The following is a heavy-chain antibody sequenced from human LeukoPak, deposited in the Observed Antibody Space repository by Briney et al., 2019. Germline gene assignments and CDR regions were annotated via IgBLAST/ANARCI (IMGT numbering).Heavy chain of an antibody. D-gene: IGHD1-26*01. V-gene: IGHV1-24*01. J-gene: IGHJ4*02. CDR2: FDPEDGET. Sequence: ASVTVSFKVSGYTLTELSMHWVRQAPGKGLEWMGGFDPEDGETIYAQKFQGRVTMTEDTSTDTAYMELSSLRSEDTAVYYCAATSGSYQRWYVYWGQGTLVTVSS. CDR1: GYTLTELS. CDR3: AATSGSYQRWYVY.